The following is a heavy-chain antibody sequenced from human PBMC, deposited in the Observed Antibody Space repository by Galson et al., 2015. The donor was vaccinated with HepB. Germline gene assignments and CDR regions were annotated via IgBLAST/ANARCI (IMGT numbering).Heavy chain of an antibody. CDR2: IRSKAYGGTT. V-gene: IGHV3-49*03. Sequence: SLRLSCAASGFTFGDYAMSWFRQAPGKGLEWVGFIRSKAYGGTTEYAASVKGRFTISRDDSKSIAYLQMNSLKTEDTAVYYCTRYCGDTVTTPCYYYYYMDVWGKGTTVTVSS. CDR1: GFTFGDYA. J-gene: IGHJ6*03. CDR3: TRYCGDTVTTPCYYYYYMDV. D-gene: IGHD4-11*01.